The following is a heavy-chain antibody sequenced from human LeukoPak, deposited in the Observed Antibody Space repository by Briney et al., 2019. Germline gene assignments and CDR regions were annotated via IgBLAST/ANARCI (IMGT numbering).Heavy chain of an antibody. CDR3: ARGDGYCSGGSCGNWFDP. V-gene: IGHV1-8*01. J-gene: IGHJ5*02. Sequence: GASVKVSCKASGYTFTSYDINWVRQATGQGLEWMGWMNPNSGNTGYAQKFQGRVTMTRNTSISTAYMELSSLRSEDTAVYYCARGDGYCSGGSCGNWFDPWGQGTLVTVSS. D-gene: IGHD2-15*01. CDR1: GYTFTSYD. CDR2: MNPNSGNT.